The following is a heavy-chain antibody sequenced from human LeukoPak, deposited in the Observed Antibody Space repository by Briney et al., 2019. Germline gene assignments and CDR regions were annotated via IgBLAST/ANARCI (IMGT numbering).Heavy chain of an antibody. CDR3: AKGRGPAAGTMES. CDR1: GFTFSTSA. D-gene: IGHD6-13*01. J-gene: IGHJ5*02. Sequence: GGSLRLSCAFSGFTFSTSAMSWVRQAPGKGLEWVSSIRDSSGSTYYADSVKGRFTISRDDSKNTLHLQMSSLRAEDTALYYCAKGRGPAAGTMESWGQGTLVTVSS. V-gene: IGHV3-23*01. CDR2: IRDSSGST.